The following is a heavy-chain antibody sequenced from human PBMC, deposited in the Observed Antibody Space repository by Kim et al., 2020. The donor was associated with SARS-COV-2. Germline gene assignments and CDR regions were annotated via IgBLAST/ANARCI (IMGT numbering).Heavy chain of an antibody. Sequence: GGSLRLSCSASGFTFSNAWMSWVRQAPGKGLEWVGRTKSKTDGGTTDYAAPVQGRFTISRDDSKNTLYLQMNSLKTEDTAVYYCTTDSAVAGLYYYYYGMDVWGQGTTVTVSS. CDR3: TTDSAVAGLYYYYYGMDV. V-gene: IGHV3-15*01. CDR2: TKSKTDGGTT. CDR1: GFTFSNAW. D-gene: IGHD6-19*01. J-gene: IGHJ6*02.